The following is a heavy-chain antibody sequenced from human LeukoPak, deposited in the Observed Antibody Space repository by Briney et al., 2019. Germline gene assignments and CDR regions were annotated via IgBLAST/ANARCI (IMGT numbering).Heavy chain of an antibody. CDR1: GASISSGSYY. D-gene: IGHD1-26*01. CDR2: IFASGST. CDR3: ARKLKVGPFDY. V-gene: IGHV4-61*02. Sequence: SETLSLTCTVSGASISSGSYYWNWIRQPAGKGLEWIGRIFASGSTNYNPSLKSRVTISLDTSKNQLSLKLSSVTAADTAVYYCARKLKVGPFDYWGQGTLVTVSS. J-gene: IGHJ4*02.